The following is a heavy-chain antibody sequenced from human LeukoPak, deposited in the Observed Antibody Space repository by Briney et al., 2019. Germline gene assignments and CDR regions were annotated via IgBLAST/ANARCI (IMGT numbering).Heavy chain of an antibody. Sequence: GGSLRLSCAASGFTFSSYWMSWVRQAPGKGLEWVANIKQDGSEKYYVDSVKGRFTISRDNAKNSLYLQMSSLRAEDTAVYYCARDWDGSPFDYWGQGTLVTVSS. CDR3: ARDWDGSPFDY. D-gene: IGHD1-26*01. CDR1: GFTFSSYW. CDR2: IKQDGSEK. J-gene: IGHJ4*02. V-gene: IGHV3-7*01.